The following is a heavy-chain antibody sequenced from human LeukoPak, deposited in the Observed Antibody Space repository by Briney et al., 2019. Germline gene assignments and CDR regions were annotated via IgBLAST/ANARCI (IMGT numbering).Heavy chain of an antibody. Sequence: PSETLSLTCTVSGGSISSYYWSWIRQPPGKGLEWIGYIYYSGSTNYNPSLKGRVTISVDTSKKQFSLKLNSVTAADTAVYYCARGVVVPTAGGLGWFDPWGQGTLVTVSS. CDR2: IYYSGST. D-gene: IGHD2-2*01. CDR1: GGSISSYY. J-gene: IGHJ5*02. V-gene: IGHV4-59*01. CDR3: ARGVVVPTAGGLGWFDP.